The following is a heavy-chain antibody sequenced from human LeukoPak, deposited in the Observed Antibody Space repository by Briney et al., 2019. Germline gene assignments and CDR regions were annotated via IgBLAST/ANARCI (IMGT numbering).Heavy chain of an antibody. CDR1: GGSISSSSYY. CDR3: ARGPGSSSSWDYYYYYMDV. D-gene: IGHD6-6*01. CDR2: IYYSGST. Sequence: PSETLSLTCTVSGGSISSSSYYWGWIRQPPGKGLEWIGSIYYSGSTYYNPSLKSRVTISVDTSKNQFSLKLRSVTAADTAVYYCARGPGSSSSWDYYYYYMDVWGKGTTVTVSS. V-gene: IGHV4-39*01. J-gene: IGHJ6*03.